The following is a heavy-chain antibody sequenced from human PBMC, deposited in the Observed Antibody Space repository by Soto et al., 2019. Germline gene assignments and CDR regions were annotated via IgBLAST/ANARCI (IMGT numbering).Heavy chain of an antibody. CDR2: IWYDGSNK. J-gene: IGHJ3*02. V-gene: IGHV3-33*01. D-gene: IGHD5-12*01. Sequence: GGSVRLSCAASGFTFSSYGMHWVSQALGKGLEWVAVIWYDGSNKYYADSVKGRFTISRDNSKNTLYLQMNSLRDEDTAVYYCARTRRGYNPDAFEIWGQGTMVTVSS. CDR1: GFTFSSYG. CDR3: ARTRRGYNPDAFEI.